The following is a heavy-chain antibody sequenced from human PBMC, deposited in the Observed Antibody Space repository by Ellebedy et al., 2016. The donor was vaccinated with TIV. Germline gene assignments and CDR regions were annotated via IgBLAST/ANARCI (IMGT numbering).Heavy chain of an antibody. CDR2: ISGSSSYI. V-gene: IGHV3-21*04. Sequence: GESLKISCAASGFTFSSYSMNWVRQAPGKGLEWVSSISGSSSYIYYADSVKGRFTISRDNAKNSLFLQVSSLRAEDTAVYYCTRSGGRYSGYAYWGQGTLVTVSS. J-gene: IGHJ4*02. CDR3: TRSGGRYSGYAY. CDR1: GFTFSSYS. D-gene: IGHD5-12*01.